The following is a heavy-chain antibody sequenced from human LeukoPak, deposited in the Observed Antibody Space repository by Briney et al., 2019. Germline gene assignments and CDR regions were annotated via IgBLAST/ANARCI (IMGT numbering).Heavy chain of an antibody. CDR3: VKDPDPRYCSSTSCSPI. D-gene: IGHD2-2*01. CDR2: IKQDGSEK. Sequence: GGSLRLSCVASGFPFSSYWMTWVRQAPGKGLEWVANIKQDGSEKYYVDSVKGRFTISRDNAKNSLYLQMNSLRVEDTAVYYCVKDPDPRYCSSTSCSPIWGQGTMVTVSS. J-gene: IGHJ3*02. V-gene: IGHV3-7*03. CDR1: GFPFSSYW.